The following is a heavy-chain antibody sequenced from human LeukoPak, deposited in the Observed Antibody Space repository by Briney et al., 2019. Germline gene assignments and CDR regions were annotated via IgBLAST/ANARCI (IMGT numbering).Heavy chain of an antibody. J-gene: IGHJ1*01. CDR3: AGRYYYDSSGLRH. CDR1: GGSIGSYY. Sequence: PSETLSLTCTVSGGSIGSYYWSWIRQPPGKGLEWIGYIYYSGSTNYNPSLKSRVTLSVDTSKNQFSLKLSSVTAADTAVYYCAGRYYYDSSGLRHWGQGTLVTVSS. D-gene: IGHD3-22*01. CDR2: IYYSGST. V-gene: IGHV4-59*01.